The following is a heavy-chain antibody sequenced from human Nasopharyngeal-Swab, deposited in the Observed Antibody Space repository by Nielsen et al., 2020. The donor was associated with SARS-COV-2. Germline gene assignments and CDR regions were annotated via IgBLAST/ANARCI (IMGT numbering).Heavy chain of an antibody. J-gene: IGHJ3*02. V-gene: IGHV4-31*02. D-gene: IGHD3-22*01. Sequence: WIRQPPGKSLEWIGYIYYSGSTYYNPSLKSRVTISVDTSKNQFSPKLSSVTAADTAVYYCARATMIVVVIGAFDIWGQGTMVTVSS. CDR2: IYYSGST. CDR3: ARATMIVVVIGAFDI.